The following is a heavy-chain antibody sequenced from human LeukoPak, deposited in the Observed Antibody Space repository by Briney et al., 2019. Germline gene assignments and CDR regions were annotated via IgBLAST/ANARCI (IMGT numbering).Heavy chain of an antibody. Sequence: PSETLSLTCAVSGYSISSGYYWGWIRQPPGKGLEWIGSIYHSGSTYYNPSLKSRVTISVDTSKNQFSLKLSSVTAADTAVYYCARQRTVRDWFDPWGQGNLVTVSS. CDR1: GYSISSGYY. CDR2: IYHSGST. CDR3: ARQRTVRDWFDP. D-gene: IGHD4-17*01. J-gene: IGHJ5*02. V-gene: IGHV4-38-2*01.